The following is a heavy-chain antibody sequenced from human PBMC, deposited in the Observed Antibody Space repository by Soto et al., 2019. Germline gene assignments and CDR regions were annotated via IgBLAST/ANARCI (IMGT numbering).Heavy chain of an antibody. J-gene: IGHJ5*02. D-gene: IGHD2-2*01. CDR2: IHSGGST. Sequence: EVQLVESGGGLVQPGGSLRLSCAASGFTVSSNYMSWVRQAPGKGLEWVSVIHSGGSTDYADSVKGRFTISRDTSKDTLDLQMNSLRVEDTALYYCARVGDIVLVPAGRWGWFDPWGQGTLVTVSS. CDR1: GFTVSSNY. V-gene: IGHV3-66*01. CDR3: ARVGDIVLVPAGRWGWFDP.